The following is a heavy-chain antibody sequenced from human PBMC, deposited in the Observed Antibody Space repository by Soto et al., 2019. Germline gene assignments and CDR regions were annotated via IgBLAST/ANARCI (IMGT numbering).Heavy chain of an antibody. CDR2: IYYSGRS. CDR1: GGTITSTGYA. V-gene: IGHV4-39*01. CDR3: ARQRTTVVTQAYFDL. J-gene: IGHJ4*02. D-gene: IGHD4-17*01. Sequence: SGSLALTCTVFGGTITSTGYAGGWIRQPPGKGLEWIGGIYYSGRSYYNPSLKSRVTMSVDTSKNQFSLTLNSVTAADAAVYYCARQRTTVVTQAYFDLWGQGTLVTVSS.